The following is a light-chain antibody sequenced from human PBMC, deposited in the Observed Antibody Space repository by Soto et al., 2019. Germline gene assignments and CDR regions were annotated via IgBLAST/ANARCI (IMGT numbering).Light chain of an antibody. CDR3: QQRTNWPPFT. CDR2: DAF. J-gene: IGKJ2*01. CDR1: QSVSCD. Sequence: EIVLTQSPATLSLSPGERATLSCTTSQSVSCDLAWYQQKPGQAPRLLIYDAFNRATGIPARFSGSGSGTDFTLTISSLEPEDFAVYYCQQRTNWPPFTFGQGTRLEIK. V-gene: IGKV3-11*01.